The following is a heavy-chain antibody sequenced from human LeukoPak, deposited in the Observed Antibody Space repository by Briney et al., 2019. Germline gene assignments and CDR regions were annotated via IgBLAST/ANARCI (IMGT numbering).Heavy chain of an antibody. CDR3: ARAPPYNWNYLKYYYYMDV. V-gene: IGHV4-59*01. D-gene: IGHD1-7*01. J-gene: IGHJ6*03. CDR2: IYYSGST. Sequence: SETLSLTCAVYGGSFSGYYWSWIRQPPGKGLEWIGYIYYSGSTNYNPSLKSRVTISVDTSKNQFSLKLNSVTAADTAVYYCARAPPYNWNYLKYYYYMDVWGKGTTVTVSS. CDR1: GGSFSGYY.